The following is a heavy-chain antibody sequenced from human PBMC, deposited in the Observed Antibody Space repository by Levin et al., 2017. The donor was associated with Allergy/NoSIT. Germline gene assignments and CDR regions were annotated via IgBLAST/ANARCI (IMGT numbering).Heavy chain of an antibody. Sequence: ASVKVSCKASGYTFTGYYMHWVRQAPGQGLEWMGWINPNSGGTNYAQKFQGRVTMTRDTSISTAYMELSRLRSDDTAVYYCAREASGMEPAARPVPGDYWGQGTLVTVSS. V-gene: IGHV1-2*02. D-gene: IGHD2-2*01. CDR3: AREASGMEPAARPVPGDY. J-gene: IGHJ4*02. CDR1: GYTFTGYY. CDR2: INPNSGGT.